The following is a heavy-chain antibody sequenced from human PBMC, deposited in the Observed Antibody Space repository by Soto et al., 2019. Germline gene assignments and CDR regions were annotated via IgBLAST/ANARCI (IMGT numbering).Heavy chain of an antibody. Sequence: GGSLRLSCAASGFTFSTYAMTWVRQAPGKGLEWVAIISSSGDGTYYVDSVKGRFTISRDNSRNTLYLQMNSLRAEDTAVYYCAKNGDFWSWGMDVWGQGTTVTVSS. J-gene: IGHJ6*02. CDR2: ISSSGDGT. D-gene: IGHD3-3*01. CDR3: AKNGDFWSWGMDV. CDR1: GFTFSTYA. V-gene: IGHV3-23*01.